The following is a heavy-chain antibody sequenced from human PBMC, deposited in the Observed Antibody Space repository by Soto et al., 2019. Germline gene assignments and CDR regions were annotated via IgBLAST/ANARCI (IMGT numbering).Heavy chain of an antibody. CDR2: ISSSSSTI. CDR3: ASLLTYCSGGRCWVHHVP. CDR1: GFTFSSYS. Sequence: HPGGSLRLSCAASGFTFSSYSMNWVRQAPGKWLEWVSYISSSSSTIYYADSVKGRFTISRDNAKNSLYLQMNSLRDEDTAVYYCASLLTYCSGGRCWVHHVPWGQGXLVTVYS. D-gene: IGHD2-15*01. J-gene: IGHJ5*02. V-gene: IGHV3-48*02.